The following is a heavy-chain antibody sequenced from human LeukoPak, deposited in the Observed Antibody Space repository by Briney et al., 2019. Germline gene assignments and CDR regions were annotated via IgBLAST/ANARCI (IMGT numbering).Heavy chain of an antibody. J-gene: IGHJ4*02. V-gene: IGHV1-24*01. D-gene: IGHD4-11*01. CDR2: FDPEDGET. CDR3: ARDTNYEIDY. CDR1: RYTLTELS. Sequence: ASVKVSCKVSRYTLTELSMHWVRQAPGKGLEWMGGFDPEDGETIYAQNLQDRVTVTTDTSTSTAYMELRNLRSDDAAVYYCARDTNYEIDYWGQGTQVTVSS.